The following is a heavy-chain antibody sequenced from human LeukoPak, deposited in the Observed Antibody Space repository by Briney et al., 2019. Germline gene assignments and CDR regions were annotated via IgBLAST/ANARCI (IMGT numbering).Heavy chain of an antibody. CDR1: GFTFSSYG. V-gene: IGHV3-30*02. CDR3: AKDHAGGYCSSTSCYALDY. D-gene: IGHD2-2*01. CDR2: IRYDGSNK. J-gene: IGHJ4*02. Sequence: GGSLRLSCAASGFTFSSYGMHWVRQAPGKGLEWVAFIRYDGSNKYYADSVKGRFTISRDNSKNTLYLQMNSLRAEDTAVYYCAKDHAGGYCSSTSCYALDYWGQGTLVTVSS.